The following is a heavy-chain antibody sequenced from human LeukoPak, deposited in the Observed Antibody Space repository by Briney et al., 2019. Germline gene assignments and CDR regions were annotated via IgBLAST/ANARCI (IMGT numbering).Heavy chain of an antibody. J-gene: IGHJ6*02. CDR3: ARGDGYSNTYYFAMYV. V-gene: IGHV3-30*03. CDR2: ISYDGSKI. Sequence: GRSLRLSCAASGFTFSSYSMNWVRQAPGKGLEWVAVISYDGSKIYYADSVKGRFAISRDNSKNMLYLQMNSLRAEDTAVYYCARGDGYSNTYYFAMYVWGQGTPVTVSS. CDR1: GFTFSSYS. D-gene: IGHD4-11*01.